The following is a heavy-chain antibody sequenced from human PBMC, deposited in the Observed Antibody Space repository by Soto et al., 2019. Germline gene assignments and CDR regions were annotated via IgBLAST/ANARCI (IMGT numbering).Heavy chain of an antibody. CDR3: ARHPDDYYSGYDY. V-gene: IGHV3-23*01. D-gene: IGHD5-12*01. CDR2: ISGGGDTT. CDR1: GFTFNNYA. J-gene: IGHJ4*02. Sequence: PGWSMRLSCAGSGFTFNNYAMTWVRQAPGKGPEWVSAISGGGDTTYYADSVKGRFTISRDNSKNTLYLQMNSLRAADTAVYYCARHPDDYYSGYDYWGQGTLVTVSS.